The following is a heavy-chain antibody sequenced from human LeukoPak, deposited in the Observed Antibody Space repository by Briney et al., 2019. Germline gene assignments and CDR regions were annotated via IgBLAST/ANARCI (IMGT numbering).Heavy chain of an antibody. CDR3: ARLDWGMYGDSAGKDV. D-gene: IGHD2-21*02. CDR1: GGSISNSPDY. CDR2: IFYTGST. J-gene: IGHJ6*02. Sequence: SETLSLTCNVSGGSISNSPDYWGWLRQPPGKGLEWIGSIFYTGSTYHNPSLKSRVTISVDTSKNQFSVRLNSATAADTAIYYCARLDWGMYGDSAGKDVWGQGTTVTVS. V-gene: IGHV4-39*01.